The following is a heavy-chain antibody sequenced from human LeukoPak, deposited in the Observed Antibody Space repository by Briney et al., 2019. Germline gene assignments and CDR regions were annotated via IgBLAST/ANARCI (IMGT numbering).Heavy chain of an antibody. J-gene: IGHJ4*02. Sequence: SETLSLTCTVSRGSIRNYYWSWVGQAPGKGLEWIGYIYSSGSTNYNPSLKSRVSISIDTSKNQFSLRLTSVIPADTAVYYCARETVIASSYDYWGQGILVIVSS. D-gene: IGHD2-21*01. CDR2: IYSSGST. CDR1: RGSIRNYY. CDR3: ARETVIASSYDY. V-gene: IGHV4-59*01.